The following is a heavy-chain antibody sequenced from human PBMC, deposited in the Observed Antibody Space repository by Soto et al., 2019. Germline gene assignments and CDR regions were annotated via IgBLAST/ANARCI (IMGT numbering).Heavy chain of an antibody. Sequence: QVQLVESGGGVVQPGTSLRLSCVASGFTFSNYAMNWVRQAPGKGLEWVAVISYDGSNKYYADSVKGRITISRDNSRNTLYLQINNLRAEDTAMYYCARDLGNNYGSFAYWGQGTLVTVSS. CDR3: ARDLGNNYGSFAY. CDR1: GFTFSNYA. V-gene: IGHV3-30-3*01. D-gene: IGHD4-17*01. J-gene: IGHJ4*02. CDR2: ISYDGSNK.